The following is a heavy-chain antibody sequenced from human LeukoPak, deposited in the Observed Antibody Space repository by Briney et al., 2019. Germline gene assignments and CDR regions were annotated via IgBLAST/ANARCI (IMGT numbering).Heavy chain of an antibody. D-gene: IGHD3-10*01. CDR1: GGSFSGYY. V-gene: IGHV4-34*01. CDR3: ARGSRQRITMVRGVIIMAAFDI. J-gene: IGHJ3*02. CDR2: INHSGST. Sequence: MSSETLSLTCAVYGGSFSGYYWSWIRQPPGKGLEWIGEINHSGSTNYNPSLKSRVTISVDTSKNQFSLKLSSVTAADTAVYYCARGSRQRITMVRGVIIMAAFDIWGQGTMVTVSS.